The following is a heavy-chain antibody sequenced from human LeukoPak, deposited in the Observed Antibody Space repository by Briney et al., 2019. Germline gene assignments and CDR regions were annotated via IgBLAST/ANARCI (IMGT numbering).Heavy chain of an antibody. Sequence: SETLSLTCAVYGGSFSGYYWSWIRQPPGKGLEWIGEINHSGSTNYNPSLKSRVTISVDTSKNQFSLKLSSVTAADTAVYYCARGPNYSLGFRYYFDYWGQGTLVTVSS. D-gene: IGHD4-11*01. V-gene: IGHV4-34*01. CDR2: INHSGST. CDR3: ARGPNYSLGFRYYFDY. J-gene: IGHJ4*02. CDR1: GGSFSGYY.